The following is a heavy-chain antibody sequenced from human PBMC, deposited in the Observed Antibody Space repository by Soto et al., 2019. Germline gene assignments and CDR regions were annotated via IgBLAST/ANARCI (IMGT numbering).Heavy chain of an antibody. J-gene: IGHJ4*02. CDR1: VYTFTRYN. CDR2: INVGNGNT. Sequence: QVQFVQSGAEVKKPGASVTVSCKTPVYTFTRYNIHWVRHAPGQRREWMGWINVGNGNTRYSQKFQGRLTVARDTPGNTAYLELNSLISEDTAVYYCATPQDNDRCLDSWGQGTLVTVSS. D-gene: IGHD1-1*01. V-gene: IGHV1-3*01. CDR3: ATPQDNDRCLDS.